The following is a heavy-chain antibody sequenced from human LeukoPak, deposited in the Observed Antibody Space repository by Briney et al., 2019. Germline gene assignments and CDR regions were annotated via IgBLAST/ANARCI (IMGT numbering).Heavy chain of an antibody. CDR1: GFTFSSYE. Sequence: GGSLRLSCAASGFTFSSYEMNWVRQAPGKGLEWVSYVSSSGSPIYYADSVKGRFTISRDNAKNSLYLQMNSLRAEDTALYYCARERQSAAPDYYFDSWGQGTRVTVSS. J-gene: IGHJ4*02. V-gene: IGHV3-48*03. CDR2: VSSSGSPI. D-gene: IGHD6-13*01. CDR3: ARERQSAAPDYYFDS.